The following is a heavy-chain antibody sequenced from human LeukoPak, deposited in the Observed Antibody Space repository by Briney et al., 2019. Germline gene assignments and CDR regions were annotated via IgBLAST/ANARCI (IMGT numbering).Heavy chain of an antibody. V-gene: IGHV4-39*01. CDR2: IYYSGST. CDR1: GDSISTSDYY. CDR3: ARVIAVAGLDY. D-gene: IGHD6-19*01. Sequence: SETLSLTCTVSGDSISTSDYYWGWIRQPPGKGLEWIGSIYYSGSTYYNPSLKSRVTISVDTSKKQFSLKLSSVTAADTAVYYCARVIAVAGLDYWGQGTLVTVSS. J-gene: IGHJ4*02.